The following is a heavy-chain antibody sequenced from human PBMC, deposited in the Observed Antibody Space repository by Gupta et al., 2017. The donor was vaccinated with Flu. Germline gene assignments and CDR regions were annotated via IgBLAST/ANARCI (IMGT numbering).Heavy chain of an antibody. J-gene: IGHJ4*02. Sequence: YCWSWIRQSPGKGLEWIGEINRSGSTTYNPSLERRVTISVDASKSQFFLKVTSVTAADTAIYYCARGTYSSSWSSNFDSWGQGTLVTVSS. CDR2: INRSGST. CDR3: ARGTYSSSWSSNFDS. CDR1: YC. V-gene: IGHV4-34*01. D-gene: IGHD6-13*01.